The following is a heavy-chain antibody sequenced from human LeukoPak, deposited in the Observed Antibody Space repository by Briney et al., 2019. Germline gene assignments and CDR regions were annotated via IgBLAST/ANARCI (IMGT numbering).Heavy chain of an antibody. CDR3: ARGGSSATFAS. D-gene: IGHD2-15*01. CDR2: INPNNGGT. CDR1: GYTFTVYY. J-gene: IGHJ4*02. Sequence: ASVKVSCKASGYTFTVYYMHWVRQAPGQGLEWMGWINPNNGGTNYAQMFQGRVTMTTDTSVTTVYMDLSSLRSDDTAIYYCARGGSSATFASWGPGTLVTVSS. V-gene: IGHV1-2*02.